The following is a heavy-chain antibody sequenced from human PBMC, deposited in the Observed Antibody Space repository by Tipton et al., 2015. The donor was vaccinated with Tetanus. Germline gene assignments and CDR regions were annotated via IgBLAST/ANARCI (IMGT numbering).Heavy chain of an antibody. CDR2: INHSGSA. CDR3: ARLILGRSKEVAGIRYYYYYGLDV. V-gene: IGHV4-34*01. J-gene: IGHJ6*02. Sequence: TLSLTCTVSGVALTDYYWTWIRQSPGKGLEWIGEINHSGSAKYIPSLKSRATISVDTSKNQFSLNLSSVTAADTAVYYCARLILGRSKEVAGIRYYYYYGLDVWGQGTTVTVTS. CDR1: GVALTDYY. D-gene: IGHD6-19*01.